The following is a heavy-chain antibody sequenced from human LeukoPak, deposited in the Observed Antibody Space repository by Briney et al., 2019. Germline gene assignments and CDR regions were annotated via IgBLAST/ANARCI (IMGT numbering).Heavy chain of an antibody. Sequence: ASQTLSLTCTVSGGSISSGGYYWSWIRQHPGKGLEWIGYIYYSGSTYYNPPLKSRVTISVDTSKNQFSLRLSSVTAADTAVYYCARADYYYDSSGYFPDAFDIWGQGTMVTVSS. V-gene: IGHV4-31*03. CDR1: GGSISSGGYY. CDR2: IYYSGST. CDR3: ARADYYYDSSGYFPDAFDI. D-gene: IGHD3-22*01. J-gene: IGHJ3*02.